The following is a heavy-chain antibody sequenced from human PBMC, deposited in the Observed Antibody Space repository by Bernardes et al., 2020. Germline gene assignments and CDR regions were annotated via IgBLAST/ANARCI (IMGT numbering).Heavy chain of an antibody. Sequence: GSLRLPLAASGFTFSSYWMCSVRQAPVMRLEWGANIKPAGTQKSSVDSVTCRITISRDNAKNSLYLQMNSLRAEDTAVYYWARGDGDYGYWGQGTLVTVSS. V-gene: IGHV3-7*01. D-gene: IGHD2-21*02. J-gene: IGHJ4*02. CDR1: GFTFSSYW. CDR3: ARGDGDYGY. CDR2: IKPAGTQK.